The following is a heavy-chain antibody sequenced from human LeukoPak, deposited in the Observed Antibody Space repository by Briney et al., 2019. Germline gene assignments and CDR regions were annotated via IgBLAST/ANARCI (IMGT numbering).Heavy chain of an antibody. Sequence: SETPSLTCTVSGGSISSYYWSWIRQPPGKGLEWIGYIYYSGSTNYNPSLKSRVTISVDTSKNQFSLKLSSATAADTAVYYCARGRIVGATEPWFDPWGQGTLVTVSS. V-gene: IGHV4-59*01. J-gene: IGHJ5*02. D-gene: IGHD1-26*01. CDR2: IYYSGST. CDR3: ARGRIVGATEPWFDP. CDR1: GGSISSYY.